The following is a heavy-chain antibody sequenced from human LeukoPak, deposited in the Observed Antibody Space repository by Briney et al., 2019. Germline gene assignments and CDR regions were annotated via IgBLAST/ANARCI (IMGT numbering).Heavy chain of an antibody. CDR3: ARDSSGYYLPDAFDI. CDR2: IYTSGST. Sequence: SETLSLTCTVSGGSISSYCWSWIRQPAGKGLEWIGRIYTSGSTNYNPSLKSRVTMSVDTSKNQFSLKLSSVTAADTAVYYCARDSSGYYLPDAFDIWGQGTMVTVSS. V-gene: IGHV4-4*07. D-gene: IGHD3-22*01. J-gene: IGHJ3*02. CDR1: GGSISSYC.